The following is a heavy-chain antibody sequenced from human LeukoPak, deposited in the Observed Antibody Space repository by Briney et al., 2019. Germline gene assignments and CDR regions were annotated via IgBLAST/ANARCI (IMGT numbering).Heavy chain of an antibody. CDR3: ARDPSRYYGSGSYYSFMDV. V-gene: IGHV1-2*02. CDR2: IDPNSGGT. D-gene: IGHD3-10*01. J-gene: IGHJ6*02. CDR1: GYTFTGYY. Sequence: GASVKVSCKASGYTFTGYYIHWVRQAPGQGLEWMGWIDPNSGGTIYAQKFQGRVTMTRDTSISTAYMELSRLRSDDTAVYYCARDPSRYYGSGSYYSFMDVWGQGTTVTVSS.